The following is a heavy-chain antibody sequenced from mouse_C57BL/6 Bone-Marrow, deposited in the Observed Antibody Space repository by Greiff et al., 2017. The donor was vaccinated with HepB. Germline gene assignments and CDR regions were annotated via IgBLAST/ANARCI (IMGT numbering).Heavy chain of an antibody. V-gene: IGHV1-81*01. J-gene: IGHJ4*01. D-gene: IGHD1-1*01. CDR3: ARWGSIYAMDY. Sequence: VQLQESGAELARPGASVKLSCKASGYTFTSYGISWVKQSTGQGLEWIGEIYPRSGNTYYNEKFKGKATLTADKSSSTAYMELRSLTSEDSAVYFCARWGSIYAMDYWGQGTSVTVSS. CDR2: IYPRSGNT. CDR1: GYTFTSYG.